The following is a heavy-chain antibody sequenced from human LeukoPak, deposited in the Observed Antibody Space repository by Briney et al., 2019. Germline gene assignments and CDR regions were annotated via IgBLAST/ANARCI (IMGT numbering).Heavy chain of an antibody. J-gene: IGHJ3*02. V-gene: IGHV1-18*01. CDR1: GYTFTNYG. D-gene: IGHD1-1*01. CDR3: ARGKSAWNAFDN. Sequence: GSVRVSCTTSGYTFTNYGIGWVRQSPGQGLEWMGWISAYIGNTNYAQTLKGRVTMTTDKSTSTAYMQLRNPRDDDTAVYYCARGKSAWNAFDNWGQGTMVTVSS. CDR2: ISAYIGNT.